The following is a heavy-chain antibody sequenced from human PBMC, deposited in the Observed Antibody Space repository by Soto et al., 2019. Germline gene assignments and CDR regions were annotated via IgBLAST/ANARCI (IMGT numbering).Heavy chain of an antibody. CDR1: GFTFSNYW. CDR3: VSWIFAHFDH. D-gene: IGHD3-3*01. CDR2: INSDDIGRT. V-gene: IGHV3-74*01. J-gene: IGHJ4*02. Sequence: GGSLRLSCAASGFTFSNYWIHWVRQAPGQGLVWVSRINSDDIGRTSYADSVKGRFTSSRDNAKNTVYLEMNSLRAADTALYYCVSWIFAHFDHWGQGTPVTVSS.